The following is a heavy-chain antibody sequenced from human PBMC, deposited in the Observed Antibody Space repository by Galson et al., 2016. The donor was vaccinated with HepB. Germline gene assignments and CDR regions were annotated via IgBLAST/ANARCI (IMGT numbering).Heavy chain of an antibody. D-gene: IGHD5-24*01. J-gene: IGHJ6*02. Sequence: SLRLSCAASGFTFSIYSINWVRQAPGKGLEWVSFISSRSSTIYYAESVRGRFIISRSNAKNSLYLQMNSLRDQDTAVYYCARDFRTIHYGMDVWGQGTTFTGSS. CDR1: GFTFSIYS. CDR2: ISSRSSTI. V-gene: IGHV3-48*02. CDR3: ARDFRTIHYGMDV.